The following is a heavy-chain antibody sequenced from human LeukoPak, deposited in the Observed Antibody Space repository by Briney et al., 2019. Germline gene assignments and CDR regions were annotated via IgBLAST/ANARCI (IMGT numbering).Heavy chain of an antibody. J-gene: IGHJ4*02. CDR3: ANYYDSSGYPYRYYFDY. CDR1: GFTFSSYA. D-gene: IGHD3-22*01. CDR2: ISGSGGST. V-gene: IGHV3-23*01. Sequence: GGSLRLSCAASGFTFSSYAMSWVRQAPGKGLEWVSAISGSGGSTYYADSVKGRFTISRDNSKNTLYLQMNSLRAEDTAVYYYANYYDSSGYPYRYYFDYWGQGTLVTVSS.